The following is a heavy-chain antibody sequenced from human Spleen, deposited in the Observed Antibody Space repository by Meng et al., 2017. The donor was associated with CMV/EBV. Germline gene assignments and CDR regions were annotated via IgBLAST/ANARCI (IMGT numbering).Heavy chain of an antibody. CDR3: AKDRSRLAMAKDIDY. CDR1: GFTFRSYG. Sequence: GESLKISCAASGFTFRSYGMHWVRQAPGKGLEWVTFIRYDGSYQYYADSVKGRFTISRDNSTDTVYLQMNSLRTEDTAVYYCAKDRSRLAMAKDIDYWGQGSLVTVSS. J-gene: IGHJ4*02. V-gene: IGHV3-30*02. CDR2: IRYDGSYQ. D-gene: IGHD5-18*01.